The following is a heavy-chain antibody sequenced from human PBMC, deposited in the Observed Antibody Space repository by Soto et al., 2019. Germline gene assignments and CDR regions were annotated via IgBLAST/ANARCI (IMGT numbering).Heavy chain of an antibody. Sequence: GASVKVSCKASEYTFTSYYMHWVRQAPGQGLEWMGIINPSGGSTSYAQKFQGRVTMTRDTSTSTVYMELSSLRSEDTAVYYCASRPEEYYFDFWGQGTLVPVSS. D-gene: IGHD3-10*01. CDR1: EYTFTSYY. CDR2: INPSGGST. CDR3: ASRPEEYYFDF. J-gene: IGHJ4*02. V-gene: IGHV1-46*03.